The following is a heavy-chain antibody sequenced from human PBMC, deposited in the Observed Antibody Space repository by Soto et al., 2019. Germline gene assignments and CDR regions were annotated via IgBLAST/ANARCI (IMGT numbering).Heavy chain of an antibody. CDR3: AKRTSGTTWGESDY. CDR1: GYIFSDYG. J-gene: IGHJ4*02. D-gene: IGHD4-17*01. CDR2: ISGYSGNA. Sequence: ASVKVSCKTSGYIFSDYGINWVRQAPGQGLEWMGWISGYSGNANLAQKFQGRVTMSRDTGTRTAYMELRSLRSDDTAVYYCAKRTSGTTWGESDYWGQGTLVSVSS. V-gene: IGHV1-18*04.